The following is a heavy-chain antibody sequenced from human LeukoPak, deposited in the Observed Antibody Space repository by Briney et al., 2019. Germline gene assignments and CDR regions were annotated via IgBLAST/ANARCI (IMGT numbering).Heavy chain of an antibody. CDR3: ARSGRYSSGSHPFDY. V-gene: IGHV2-5*02. J-gene: IGHJ4*02. CDR1: GFSLSSSGVG. Sequence: SGPTLVKPTQTLTLTCTFSGFSLSSSGVGVAWTRQPPGKALEWLALIYWDGDKRHSPSLKRRLTITKDTSKNQVVLTMTNMDPVDTATYFCARSGRYSSGSHPFDYWGQGTLVTVSS. D-gene: IGHD6-19*01. CDR2: IYWDGDK.